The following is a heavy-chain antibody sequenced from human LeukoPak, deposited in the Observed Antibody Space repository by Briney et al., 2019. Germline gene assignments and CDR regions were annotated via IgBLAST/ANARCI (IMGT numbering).Heavy chain of an antibody. CDR2: INHSGST. D-gene: IGHD2-2*01. Sequence: SETLSLTCAVYGGSLSGDYCSWIRQPPGKGLEWIGEINHSGSTNYNPSLKSRVTISVDTSKNQFSLKLSSVTAADTAVYYCARGSGGDIVVVQAAVSIHLSFDYWGQGTLVTVSS. V-gene: IGHV4-34*01. CDR1: GGSLSGDY. CDR3: ARGSGGDIVVVQAAVSIHLSFDY. J-gene: IGHJ4*02.